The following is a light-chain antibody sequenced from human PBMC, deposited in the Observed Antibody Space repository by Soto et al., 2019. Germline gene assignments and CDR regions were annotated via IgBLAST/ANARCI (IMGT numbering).Light chain of an antibody. CDR2: AAS. V-gene: IGKV3-15*01. CDR1: QSVSSSY. Sequence: EIVLTQSPGTLSLSPGERATLSCRASQSVSSSYLAWYQQKPGQPPRLLIYAASTRATGIPARFSGSGSGTDFTLTISSLQSEDFAVYYCQEFNYWPPWTFGQGTKVDIK. J-gene: IGKJ1*01. CDR3: QEFNYWPPWT.